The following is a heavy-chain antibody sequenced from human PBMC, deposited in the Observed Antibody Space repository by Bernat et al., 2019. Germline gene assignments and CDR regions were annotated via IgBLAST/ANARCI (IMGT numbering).Heavy chain of an antibody. CDR3: AKGFGPEN. D-gene: IGHD3-16*01. J-gene: IGHJ4*01. CDR2: INQDGSAT. CDR1: GFTFSSDY. V-gene: IGHV3-7*03. Sequence: EVQLVDSGGGLVQPGGSLRLSCAASGFTFSSDYITWVRQAPGKGLEWVANINQDGSATYYAASVKGRFIISRDNARTSVYLQMGSLRTEDTAIYYCAKGFGPENWGHGTLVTVSS.